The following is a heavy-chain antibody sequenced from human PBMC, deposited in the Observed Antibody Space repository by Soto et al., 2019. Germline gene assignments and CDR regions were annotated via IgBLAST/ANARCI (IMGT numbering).Heavy chain of an antibody. Sequence: GASVKVSCKASGYTFTSYGISWVRQAPGQGLEWMGWISAYNGNTNYAQKLQGRVTMTTDTSTSTAYMELRSLRSDDTAVYYCARDPSSGWYEDYYYGMDVWGQGTTVTAP. J-gene: IGHJ6*02. D-gene: IGHD6-19*01. CDR3: ARDPSSGWYEDYYYGMDV. V-gene: IGHV1-18*04. CDR1: GYTFTSYG. CDR2: ISAYNGNT.